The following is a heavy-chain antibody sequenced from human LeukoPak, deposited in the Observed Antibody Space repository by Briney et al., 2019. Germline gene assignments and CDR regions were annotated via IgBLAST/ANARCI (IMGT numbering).Heavy chain of an antibody. V-gene: IGHV4-34*01. D-gene: IGHD6-19*01. CDR1: GGSFSGYY. CDR2: INHSGST. CDR3: ASHSSGWPYYYYGMDV. J-gene: IGHJ6*02. Sequence: KSSETLSLTCAVYGGSFSGYYWSWIRQPPGKGLEWIGEINHSGSTNYNPSLKSRVTISVDTSKNQFSLKLSSVTAADTAVYYCASHSSGWPYYYYGMDVWGQGTTVTVSS.